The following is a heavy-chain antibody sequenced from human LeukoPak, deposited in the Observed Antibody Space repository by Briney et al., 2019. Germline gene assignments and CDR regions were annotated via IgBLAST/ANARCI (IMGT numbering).Heavy chain of an antibody. D-gene: IGHD4-11*01. CDR2: ISGSGGST. Sequence: PGGSLRLSCAASGFTFSSYEMNWVRQAPGKGLEWVSSISGSGGSTYYADSVKGRFTISRDNSKNTLYLQMNSLRADDTAVYYCANPPTVTSLDYWGQGTLVTVSS. J-gene: IGHJ4*02. V-gene: IGHV3-23*01. CDR1: GFTFSSYE. CDR3: ANPPTVTSLDY.